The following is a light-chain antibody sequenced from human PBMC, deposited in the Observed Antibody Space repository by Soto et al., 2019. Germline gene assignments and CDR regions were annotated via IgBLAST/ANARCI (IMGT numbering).Light chain of an antibody. Sequence: DIQMTQSPSTLSASVGDRVTITCRASQTISTWLAWYQHKPGKAPKLLISDASSLESGIPFRFTGSGSGTEFSLAINSLQPDDSETYYCQPYADSFWTFGQGTKVDI. V-gene: IGKV1-5*01. CDR3: QPYADSFWT. CDR2: DAS. J-gene: IGKJ1*01. CDR1: QTISTW.